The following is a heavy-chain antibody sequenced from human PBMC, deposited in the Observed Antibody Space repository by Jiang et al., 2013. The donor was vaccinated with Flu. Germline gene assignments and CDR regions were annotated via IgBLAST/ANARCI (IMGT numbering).Heavy chain of an antibody. D-gene: IGHD3-10*01. V-gene: IGHV2-70*11. CDR3: ARNVRRFAYASDF. CDR2: IDWDDDK. Sequence: GFSLATSGMSVSWVRQSPGKALEWLARIDWDDDKYYSSSLRTRLTISKDTSRYRVVLTMTNMDPVDTAKYYCARNVRRFAYASDFWGQGTLVTVSS. J-gene: IGHJ4*01. CDR1: GFSLATSGMS.